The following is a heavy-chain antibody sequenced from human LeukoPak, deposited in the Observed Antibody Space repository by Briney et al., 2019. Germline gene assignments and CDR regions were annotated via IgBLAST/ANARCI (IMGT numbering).Heavy chain of an antibody. J-gene: IGHJ4*02. CDR1: GYTINNGHY. CDR2: MSEGAIT. V-gene: IGHV4-38-2*01. CDR3: ARASVEHSIVAGDYFDY. Sequence: AETLSLTCAVSGYTINNGHYQAWIRGTPGRGLEGLGNMSEGAITSYNPSLKSRVTISLDTSNNHFSLDLRSVTAADTAVYFCARASVEHSIVAGDYFDYWGQGTLVTVSS. D-gene: IGHD1/OR15-1a*01.